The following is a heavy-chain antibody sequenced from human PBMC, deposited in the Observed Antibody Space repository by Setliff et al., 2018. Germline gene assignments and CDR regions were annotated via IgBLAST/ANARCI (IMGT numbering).Heavy chain of an antibody. V-gene: IGHV4-61*02. J-gene: IGHJ6*02. CDR2: IYTSGST. Sequence: KPSETLSLTCTVSGGSISSSSYYWGWIRQPAGKGLEWIGRIYTSGSTNYNPSLKSRVTISVDTSKNQFSLKLSSVTAADTAVYYCARDRGSSWYGNYYYYYGMDVWGQGTTVTVSS. CDR3: ARDRGSSWYGNYYYYYGMDV. CDR1: GGSISSSSYY. D-gene: IGHD6-13*01.